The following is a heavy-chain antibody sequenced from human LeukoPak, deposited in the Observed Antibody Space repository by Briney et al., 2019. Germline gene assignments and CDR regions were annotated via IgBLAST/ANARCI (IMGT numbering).Heavy chain of an antibody. CDR1: GYSISSGYY. D-gene: IGHD7-27*01. Sequence: PSETLSLTCTVSGYSISSGYYWGWIRQPPGKGLEWIGSIYYSGSTYYNPSLKSRVTISVDTSKNQFSLKLSSVTAADTAVYYCARGRGSYLGSYFDYWGQGTLVTVSS. CDR3: ARGRGSYLGSYFDY. V-gene: IGHV4-38-2*02. J-gene: IGHJ4*02. CDR2: IYYSGST.